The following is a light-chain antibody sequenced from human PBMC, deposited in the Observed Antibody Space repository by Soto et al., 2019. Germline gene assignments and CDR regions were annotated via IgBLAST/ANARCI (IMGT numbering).Light chain of an antibody. V-gene: IGKV1-5*03. Sequence: DIQMTQSPSTLSASVGDRVTITCRASHSISSYLTWYQQKPGKAPKLLIYKASNLQSGVPSRFSGSGSGTEFTLTISSLQPDDFAAYYCQQYNSFPWTFGQGNKVEIK. CDR3: QQYNSFPWT. J-gene: IGKJ1*01. CDR1: HSISSY. CDR2: KAS.